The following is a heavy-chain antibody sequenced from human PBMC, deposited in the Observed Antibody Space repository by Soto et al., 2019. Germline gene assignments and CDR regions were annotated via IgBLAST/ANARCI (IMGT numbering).Heavy chain of an antibody. V-gene: IGHV3-48*01. J-gene: IGHJ4*02. Sequence: GWALRLFCAASALIFSTFHMNWVRQAPGRGLEWVSYIGSGGNIYYADSVKGRFTISRDNVKNSLYLQMNSLRVEDTAVYYCARDTPHDYWGQGT. CDR1: ALIFSTFH. CDR2: IGSGGNI. CDR3: ARDTPHDY. D-gene: IGHD2-15*01.